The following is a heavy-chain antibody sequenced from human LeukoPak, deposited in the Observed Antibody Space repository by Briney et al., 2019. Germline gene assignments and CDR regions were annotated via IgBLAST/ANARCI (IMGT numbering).Heavy chain of an antibody. CDR2: IRYDGSNK. CDR1: GFTLSSYA. J-gene: IGHJ3*02. D-gene: IGHD5-24*01. V-gene: IGHV3-30*02. Sequence: PGGSLRLSCAASGFTLSSYAMIWVRQAPGKGLEWVAFIRYDGSNKYYADSVKGRFTISRDNSKNTLYLQMNSLRAEDTAVYYCAKASKMATIILGDAFDIWGQGTMVTVSS. CDR3: AKASKMATIILGDAFDI.